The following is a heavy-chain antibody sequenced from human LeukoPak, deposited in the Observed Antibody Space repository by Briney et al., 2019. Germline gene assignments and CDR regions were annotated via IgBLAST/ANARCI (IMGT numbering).Heavy chain of an antibody. Sequence: GESLKISCKGSGYSFTNYWIGWVRQMPGKGLEWMGIVYPGDSETKYSPSFQGQVTISADRSISTAYLQWSSLKASDSAIYYCARLPAYQGYCDSTSRHYDPWGQGTLVTVSS. V-gene: IGHV5-51*01. CDR3: ARLPAYQGYCDSTSRHYDP. J-gene: IGHJ5*02. CDR1: GYSFTNYW. D-gene: IGHD2-2*01. CDR2: VYPGDSET.